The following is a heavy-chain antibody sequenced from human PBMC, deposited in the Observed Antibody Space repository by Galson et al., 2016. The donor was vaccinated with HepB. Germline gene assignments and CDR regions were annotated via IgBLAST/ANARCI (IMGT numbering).Heavy chain of an antibody. V-gene: IGHV1-18*01. CDR2: ISGYSGNT. D-gene: IGHD3/OR15-3a*01. CDR3: ARGDFWTPYYFDD. J-gene: IGHJ4*02. Sequence: SVKVSCKASGYSFTSNGISWVRQAPGQGLEWMGWISGYSGNTNYAQRFLGRVTMTKDTSETTAYMELRSLTSDDTAVYYCARGDFWTPYYFDDWGQGTLVTVSS. CDR1: GYSFTSNG.